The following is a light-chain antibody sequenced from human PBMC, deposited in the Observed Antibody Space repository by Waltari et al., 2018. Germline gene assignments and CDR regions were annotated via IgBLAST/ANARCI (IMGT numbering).Light chain of an antibody. V-gene: IGKV3-11*01. J-gene: IGKJ4*01. CDR3: QQRSNWPPGPLT. CDR2: DSS. CDR1: QSVSSY. Sequence: EIVLTQSPATLSLSPGERATLSCRVSQSVSSYLACYQQKPGQAPRLLIYDSSNRATGIPARFSGSGSVTDFTLTISSLEPEDFAVYYCQQRSNWPPGPLTFGGGTKVEIK.